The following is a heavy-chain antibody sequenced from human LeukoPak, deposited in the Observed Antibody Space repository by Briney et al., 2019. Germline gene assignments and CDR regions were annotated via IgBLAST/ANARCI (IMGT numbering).Heavy chain of an antibody. Sequence: PSETLSLTCTVSGGSISSGGYYWSWIRQHPGKGLEWIGYIYYSGSTYYNPSLKGRVTISVDTSKNQFSLKLTSVTAADTAVYYCATHSSPRAAFTVWGQGTMVTVSP. CDR3: ATHSSPRAAFTV. D-gene: IGHD6-13*01. CDR2: IYYSGST. J-gene: IGHJ3*01. CDR1: GGSISSGGYY. V-gene: IGHV4-31*03.